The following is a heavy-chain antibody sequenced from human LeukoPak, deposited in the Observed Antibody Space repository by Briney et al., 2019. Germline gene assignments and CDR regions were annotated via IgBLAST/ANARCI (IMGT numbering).Heavy chain of an antibody. CDR1: GFTFSSYG. D-gene: IGHD2-2*01. J-gene: IGHJ6*04. V-gene: IGHV3-30*03. Sequence: GGSLRLSCAASGFTFSSYGMHWVRQAPGKGLEWVAVISYDGSNKYYADSVKGRFTISRDNSKNTLYLQMNSLRAEDTAVYYCARDSLVVPAAMQGDYYYYYGMDVWGKGTTVTVSS. CDR3: ARDSLVVPAAMQGDYYYYYGMDV. CDR2: ISYDGSNK.